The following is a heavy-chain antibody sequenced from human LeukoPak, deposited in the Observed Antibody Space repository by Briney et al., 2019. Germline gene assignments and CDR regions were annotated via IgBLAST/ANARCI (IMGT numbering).Heavy chain of an antibody. Sequence: SETLSLTCAVYGGSFSGYYWSWIRQPPGKGLEWIGEINHSGSTNYNPSLKSRVTISVDTSKNQFSLKLSSVTAADTAVYYWARGPLKSPRRIPYYYGMDVWGQGTTVTVSS. CDR1: GGSFSGYY. CDR3: ARGPLKSPRRIPYYYGMDV. J-gene: IGHJ6*02. D-gene: IGHD2-21*01. V-gene: IGHV4-34*01. CDR2: INHSGST.